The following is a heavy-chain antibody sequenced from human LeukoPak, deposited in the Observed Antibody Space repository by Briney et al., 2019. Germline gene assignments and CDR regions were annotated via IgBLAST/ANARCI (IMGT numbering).Heavy chain of an antibody. J-gene: IGHJ4*02. CDR2: IYYSGST. CDR1: GGSISNYY. CDR3: ARVLGGYNDY. Sequence: PSETLSLTCTVSGGSISNYYWSWIRQPPGKGLEWIGYIYYSGSTNYNPSLKSRVTISVDTSKNQFSLKLSSVTAADTAVYYCARVLGGYNDYWGQGTLVTVSS. D-gene: IGHD2-2*02. V-gene: IGHV4-59*01.